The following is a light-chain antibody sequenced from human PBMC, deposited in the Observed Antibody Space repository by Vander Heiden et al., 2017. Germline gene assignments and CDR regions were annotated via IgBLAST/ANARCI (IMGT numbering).Light chain of an antibody. V-gene: IGKV1-39*01. CDR1: QSISSY. CDR3: LQSYSTPHT. CDR2: AAS. Sequence: DMQITPSPSSLSASVGDRVTITCRASQSISSYLNWYQQKSVKAPKLLLYAASSLLSAVPSTFSASGSRTDFTLTISSLQPEDFATYYCLQSYSTPHTFGQGTRLEIK. J-gene: IGKJ5*01.